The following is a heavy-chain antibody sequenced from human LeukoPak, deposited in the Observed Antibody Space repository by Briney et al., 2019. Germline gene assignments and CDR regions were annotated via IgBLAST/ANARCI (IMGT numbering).Heavy chain of an antibody. V-gene: IGHV1-69*01. Sequence: GXXPIFGTANYAQKFQGRVTITADESTSTAYMELSSLRSEDTAVYYCARGCSSTSCYGSGAFDIWGQGTMVTVSS. J-gene: IGHJ3*02. D-gene: IGHD2-2*01. CDR2: XXPIFGTA. CDR3: ARGCSSTSCYGSGAFDI.